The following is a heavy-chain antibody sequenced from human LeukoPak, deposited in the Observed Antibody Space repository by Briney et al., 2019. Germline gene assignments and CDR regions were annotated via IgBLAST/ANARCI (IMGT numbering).Heavy chain of an antibody. D-gene: IGHD2-15*01. CDR3: AKGGVAAIFDY. CDR2: ISYDGSNK. CDR1: GFTFSSYG. V-gene: IGHV3-30*18. Sequence: GRSLRLSCAASGFTFSSYGMHWVRQAPGKGLEWVAVISYDGSNKYYADSVKGRFTISRDNSMNTLYLQMNSLRAEDTAVYYCAKGGVAAIFDYWGQGTLVTVSS. J-gene: IGHJ4*02.